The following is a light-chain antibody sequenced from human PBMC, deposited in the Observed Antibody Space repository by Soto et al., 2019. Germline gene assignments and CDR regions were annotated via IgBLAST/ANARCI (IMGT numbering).Light chain of an antibody. CDR2: QDS. V-gene: IGLV3-1*01. CDR3: QAWDSSPGGYV. CDR1: KLGDKY. Sequence: SYELTQPPSVSVSPGQTASITCSGDKLGDKYACWYQQKPGQSPVLVIYQDSKRPSGIPERFSGSNSGNTATLTISGTQAMDEADYYCQAWDSSPGGYVFGTGTKVTVL. J-gene: IGLJ1*01.